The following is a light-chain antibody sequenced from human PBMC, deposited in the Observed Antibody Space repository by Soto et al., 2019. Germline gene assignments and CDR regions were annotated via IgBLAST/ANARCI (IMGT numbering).Light chain of an antibody. V-gene: IGLV2-8*01. CDR2: EVN. CDR1: SSDLGDYDY. J-gene: IGLJ2*01. CDR3: SSYAGSNNSI. Sequence: QSVLTQPPSASGSPGQSVTISCTGTSSDLGDYDYVSWYQQHPGKAPKLMIYEVNKRPSGVPDRFSGSKSGNTASLTVTGLQAEDEADYYCSSYAGSNNSIFGGGTKVTVL.